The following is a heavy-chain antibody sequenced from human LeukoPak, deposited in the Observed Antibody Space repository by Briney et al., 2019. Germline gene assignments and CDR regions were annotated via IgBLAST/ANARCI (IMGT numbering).Heavy chain of an antibody. V-gene: IGHV4-39*01. D-gene: IGHD3-10*01. Sequence: SETLSLTCTVSGGSISSSIYYWGWLRQPPGTGLEWLGNMYYSGSTYYNPSLKSRVTISLDTSKNQFSLKLTSVTAADTAVYYCASVRRGFGESSKYYAYYYMGVWGKGTTVTISS. CDR3: ASVRRGFGESSKYYAYYYMGV. CDR2: MYYSGST. J-gene: IGHJ6*03. CDR1: GGSISSSIYY.